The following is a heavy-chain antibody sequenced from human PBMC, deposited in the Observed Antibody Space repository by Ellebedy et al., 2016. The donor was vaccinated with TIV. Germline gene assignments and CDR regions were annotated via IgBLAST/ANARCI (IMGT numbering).Heavy chain of an antibody. V-gene: IGHV4-59*04. J-gene: IGHJ4*02. CDR1: GGSISSYY. Sequence: SETLSLXCTVSGGSISSYYWSWIRQPPGKGLEWIGYIYYSGSTYYNPSLKSRVTISVDMSKNQFSLKLSSVTAADTAVYYCARFQPTSSGWVDYWGQGTLVTVSS. CDR3: ARFQPTSSGWVDY. D-gene: IGHD6-19*01. CDR2: IYYSGST.